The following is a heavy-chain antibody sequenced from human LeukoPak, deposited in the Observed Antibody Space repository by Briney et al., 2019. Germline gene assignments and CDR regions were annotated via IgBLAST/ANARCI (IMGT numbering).Heavy chain of an antibody. CDR1: GFTVSSNY. V-gene: IGHV3-66*01. J-gene: IGHJ4*02. CDR2: IYSGGST. CDR3: ARDDESSGYYFDY. D-gene: IGHD3-22*01. Sequence: GGSLRLSCAASGFTVSSNYMSWVRQAPGKGLEWVSVIYSGGSTYYADSVKGRFTISRDNSKNTLYLQMNSLRAEDTAMYYCARDDESSGYYFDYWGQGTLVTVSS.